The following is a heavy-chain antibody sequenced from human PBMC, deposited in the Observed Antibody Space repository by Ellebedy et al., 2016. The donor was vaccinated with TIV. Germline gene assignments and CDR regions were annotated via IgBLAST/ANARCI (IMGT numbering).Heavy chain of an antibody. CDR3: ARGIYGSGSVDY. CDR1: GDSISSSDYY. J-gene: IGHJ4*02. Sequence: MPSETLSLTCTVSGDSISSSDYYWGWVRQPPGKGLEWIGTVYHSGSTYYNPSLKSRVTISVDKSKNQFSLRLTSVTAADTAVYFCARGIYGSGSVDYWGQGTLFTVSS. V-gene: IGHV4-39*07. CDR2: VYHSGST. D-gene: IGHD3-10*01.